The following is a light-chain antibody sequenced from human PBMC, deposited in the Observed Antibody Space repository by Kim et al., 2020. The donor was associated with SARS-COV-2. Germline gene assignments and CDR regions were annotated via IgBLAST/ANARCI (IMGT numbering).Light chain of an antibody. J-gene: IGLJ2*01. CDR2: YDR. V-gene: IGLV3-21*04. CDR1: NIGGKS. Sequence: SYELTQPPSVSVAPGKTASIICRGNNIGGKSVHWYQKKPGQAPVLVIYYDRDRPSGIPERFSGSKSGNTATLTITRVEAGDEADYYCQVWDSLTDHVVFGGGTKVTVL. CDR3: QVWDSLTDHVV.